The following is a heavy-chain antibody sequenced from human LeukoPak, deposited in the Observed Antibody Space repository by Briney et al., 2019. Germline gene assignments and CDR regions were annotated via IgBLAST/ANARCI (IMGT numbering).Heavy chain of an antibody. CDR3: SARIVVAGTFC. Sequence: GGSLRLSCAASGFTFSNAWMTWVTQAPGEGQEWVGRIKSKTDEGAIDYAAPVKGRFTISRDDSKNTLYLQMNSLKTEDTAVYYCSARIVVAGTFCWGQGTLVTVSS. CDR1: GFTFSNAW. V-gene: IGHV3-15*01. D-gene: IGHD6-19*01. CDR2: IKSKTDEGAI. J-gene: IGHJ4*02.